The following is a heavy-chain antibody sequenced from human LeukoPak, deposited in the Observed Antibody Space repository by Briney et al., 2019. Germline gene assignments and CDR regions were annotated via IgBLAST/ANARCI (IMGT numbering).Heavy chain of an antibody. CDR2: ISSSSYI. CDR3: ASRIAAAGKGVDI. V-gene: IGHV3-21*01. D-gene: IGHD6-13*01. CDR1: GFTFSSYS. Sequence: GGSLRLSCAASGFTFSSYSMNWVRQAPGKGLEWVSSISSSSYIYYADSVKGRFTISRDNAKNSLYLQMNSLRAEDTAVYYCASRIAAAGKGVDIWGQGTMVTVSS. J-gene: IGHJ3*02.